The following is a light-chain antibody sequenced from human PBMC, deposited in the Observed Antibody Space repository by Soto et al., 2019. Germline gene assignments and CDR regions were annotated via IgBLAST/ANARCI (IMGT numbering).Light chain of an antibody. V-gene: IGLV2-14*01. Sequence: QSALTQPASVSGYPGQSITISCTGTSSDVGSYNYVSWYQQYPGKAPKLMIYDVSNRPSGVSYRFSGSKSGNTASLTISGLQAEDEAEYYGSSYTTRRTHVVFGGGTKLTVL. J-gene: IGLJ2*01. CDR2: DVS. CDR3: SSYTTRRTHVV. CDR1: SSDVGSYNY.